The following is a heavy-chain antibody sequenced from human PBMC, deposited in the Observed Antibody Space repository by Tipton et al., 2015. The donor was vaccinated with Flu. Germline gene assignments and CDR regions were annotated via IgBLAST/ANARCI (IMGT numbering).Heavy chain of an antibody. D-gene: IGHD1-26*01. V-gene: IGHV4-39*07. CDR3: AREGRNSGGLDY. CDR2: VHYSGST. CDR1: GGSISSSSYH. J-gene: IGHJ4*02. Sequence: TLSLTCTVSGGSISSSSYHWGWIRQPPGMGLEWIGSVHYSGSTYQNPSLESRVTISVDTSKNQFSLKLSSVTAADTAVYFCAREGRNSGGLDYWGQGTLVTLSS.